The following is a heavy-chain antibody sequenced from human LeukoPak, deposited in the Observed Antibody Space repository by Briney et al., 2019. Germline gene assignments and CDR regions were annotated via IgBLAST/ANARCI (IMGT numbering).Heavy chain of an antibody. Sequence: ASVKVSCKTSGYTFSSHSMNWVRQATGQGLEWMGWMNPNSGNTGYAERFQGRVTMTRDTSISTAYMELSSLRYDDTAVYYCARGTPYCSSASCYNYWGQGTLLTVSS. CDR2: MNPNSGNT. CDR3: ARGTPYCSSASCYNY. CDR1: GYTFSSHS. V-gene: IGHV1-8*02. D-gene: IGHD2-2*02. J-gene: IGHJ4*02.